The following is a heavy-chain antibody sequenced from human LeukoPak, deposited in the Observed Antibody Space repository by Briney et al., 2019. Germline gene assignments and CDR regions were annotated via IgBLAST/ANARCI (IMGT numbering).Heavy chain of an antibody. CDR2: IIPIFGTA. CDR1: GGTFSSYA. J-gene: IGHJ2*01. D-gene: IGHD2-2*01. V-gene: IGHV1-69*05. CDR3: ARDRGYCSSTSCYQPYWYFDL. Sequence: GASVKVSCKASGGTFSSYAISWVRQAPGQGLEWMGGIIPIFGTANYAQKFQGRVTITTDESTSTAYMELSSLRSEDTAVYYCARDRGYCSSTSCYQPYWYFDLWGRGTLVTVSS.